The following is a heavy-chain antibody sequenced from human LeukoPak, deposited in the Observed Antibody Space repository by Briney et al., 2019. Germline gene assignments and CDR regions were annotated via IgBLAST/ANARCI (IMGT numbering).Heavy chain of an antibody. D-gene: IGHD6-13*01. V-gene: IGHV3-13*01. CDR2: ITGDT. Sequence: GGSLRLSCAASGFTFRSYDMHWVRQATGTGLEWVSAITGDTYYPDSVKGRFTISRENAKNSLYLQMTALRAGDTAVYYCARGGRGSSWFDNWGQGTLVTVSS. J-gene: IGHJ4*02. CDR1: GFTFRSYD. CDR3: ARGGRGSSWFDN.